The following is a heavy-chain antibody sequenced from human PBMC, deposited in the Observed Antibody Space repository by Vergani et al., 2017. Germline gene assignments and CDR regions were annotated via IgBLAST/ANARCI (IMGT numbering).Heavy chain of an antibody. J-gene: IGHJ6*03. CDR1: GFTVSSNY. D-gene: IGHD7-27*01. CDR2: IYSGGST. V-gene: IGHV3-53*04. CDR3: ARDAPGDFTGYYYYMDV. Sequence: EVQLVESGGGLVQPGGSLRLSCAASGFTVSSNYMSWVRQAPGKGLEWVSVIYSGGSTYYADSVKGRFTISRHNSKNTLYLQMNSLRAEDTAVYYCARDAPGDFTGYYYYMDVWGKGTTVTVSS.